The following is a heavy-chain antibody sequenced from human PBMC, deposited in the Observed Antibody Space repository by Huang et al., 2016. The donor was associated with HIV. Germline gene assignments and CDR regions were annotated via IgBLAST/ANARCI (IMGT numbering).Heavy chain of an antibody. V-gene: IGHV1-8*03. J-gene: IGHJ4*02. D-gene: IGHD3-22*01. Sequence: QVQLVQSGAEVKKPGASVKVSCKASGFNFNNYDFNWVRQASGHGLEWMGWMNPKRGNTGYEKKFQGRVTITRNTSITTAYMELRSLRSEDTAVYYCARARGFLYDSTGYYSRYYFDSWGQGTLVTISS. CDR1: GFNFNNYD. CDR2: MNPKRGNT. CDR3: ARARGFLYDSTGYYSRYYFDS.